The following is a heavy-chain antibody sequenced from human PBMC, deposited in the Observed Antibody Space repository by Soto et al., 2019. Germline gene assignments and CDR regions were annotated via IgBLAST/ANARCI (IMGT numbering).Heavy chain of an antibody. V-gene: IGHV1-69*13. CDR2: IIPIFGTA. CDR3: AGGYYYDSSGYQNLPDY. Sequence: ASVKVSCKASGGTFSSYAISWVRQAPGQGLEWMGGIIPIFGTANYAQKFQGRVTITADESTSTAYMELSSLRSEDTAVYYCAGGYYYDSSGYQNLPDYWGQGTLVTVSS. D-gene: IGHD3-22*01. CDR1: GGTFSSYA. J-gene: IGHJ4*02.